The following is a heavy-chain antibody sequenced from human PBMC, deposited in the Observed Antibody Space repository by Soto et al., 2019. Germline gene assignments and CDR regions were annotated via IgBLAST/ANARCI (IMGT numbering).Heavy chain of an antibody. V-gene: IGHV5-51*01. CDR1: VYTFCSYW. CDR2: IYPGHPDI. CDR3: ARLDFWNGNVLSGMDL. J-gene: IGHJ6*02. Sequence: PGESLKISCKASVYTFCSYWIGWARQMPGKGLVWMGLIYPGHPDIRYSPSFEGQVTISAHKSIRNAYLQWRSLEASDTAMYFCARLDFWNGNVLSGMDLLGQGPSVTVSS. D-gene: IGHD3-3*01.